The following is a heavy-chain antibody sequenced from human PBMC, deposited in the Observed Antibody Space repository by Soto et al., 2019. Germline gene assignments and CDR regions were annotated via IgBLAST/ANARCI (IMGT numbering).Heavy chain of an antibody. CDR2: IYHSGST. V-gene: IGHV4-30-2*01. D-gene: IGHD3-10*01. Sequence: SETLSLTCAVSGGSISSSGYSWSWIRQPPGKGLEWIGYIYHSGSTYYNPSLKSRVTISVDTSKNQFSLKLSSVTAADTAVYYCARDSHYYGSGSYYNAQLNWFDPWGQGTLVTVSS. CDR1: GGSISSSGYS. CDR3: ARDSHYYGSGSYYNAQLNWFDP. J-gene: IGHJ5*02.